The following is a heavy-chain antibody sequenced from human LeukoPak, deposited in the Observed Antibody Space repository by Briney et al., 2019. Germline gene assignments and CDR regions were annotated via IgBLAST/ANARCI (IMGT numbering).Heavy chain of an antibody. CDR2: INPNSGGT. V-gene: IGHV1-2*02. J-gene: IGHJ3*02. D-gene: IGHD2-8*01. CDR3: AREDAGVRDAFDI. Sequence: GASVKVSCKASGYTFTSYDINWVRQAPGQGLEWMGWINPNSGGTNYAQKFQGRVTMTRDTSISTAYMELSRLRSDDTAVYYCAREDAGVRDAFDIWGQGTMVTVSS. CDR1: GYTFTSYD.